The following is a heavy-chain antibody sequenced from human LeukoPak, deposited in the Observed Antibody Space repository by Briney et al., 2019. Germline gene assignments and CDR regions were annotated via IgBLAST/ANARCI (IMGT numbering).Heavy chain of an antibody. Sequence: GGSLRLSCATSGFTFTSYSMSWVRQAPGKGLEWVSGTSDRGDYTYYADSVKGRFTISRDNSKNTLYLQMNSLRAEDTAVYYCARDLRYYDSSGYLDYWGQGTLVTVSS. CDR2: TSDRGDYT. CDR1: GFTFTSYS. V-gene: IGHV3-23*01. D-gene: IGHD3-22*01. CDR3: ARDLRYYDSSGYLDY. J-gene: IGHJ4*02.